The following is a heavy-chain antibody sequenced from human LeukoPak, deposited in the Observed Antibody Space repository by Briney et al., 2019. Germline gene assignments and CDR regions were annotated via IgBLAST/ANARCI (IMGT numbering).Heavy chain of an antibody. CDR1: GFIFISYS. Sequence: GGSLRLSCAASGFIFISYSMNWVRQAPGKGLEWVSYISGSSSTIYYADSVKGRFTISRDNAKNSLYLQMNSLRAEDTAVYYCARAALLWFGDSTPGHFDYWGQGTLVTVSS. D-gene: IGHD3-10*01. J-gene: IGHJ4*02. CDR3: ARAALLWFGDSTPGHFDY. CDR2: ISGSSSTI. V-gene: IGHV3-48*04.